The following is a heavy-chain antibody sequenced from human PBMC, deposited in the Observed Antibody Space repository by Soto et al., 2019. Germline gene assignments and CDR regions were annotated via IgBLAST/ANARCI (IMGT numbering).Heavy chain of an antibody. CDR1: GESVIDYY. J-gene: IGHJ4*02. D-gene: IGHD4-17*01. CDR3: ARSGYYGVVY. Sequence: QVQLQESGPGLVKPSETLSLTCAVSGESVIDYYWSWIRQPPGKGLEWIGHIYYTGSTNYNPSLRSRVTMSQDTSKTQFSLKLASVTAADTAVYYCARSGYYGVVYWGQGALVTVSS. CDR2: IYYTGST. V-gene: IGHV4-59*02.